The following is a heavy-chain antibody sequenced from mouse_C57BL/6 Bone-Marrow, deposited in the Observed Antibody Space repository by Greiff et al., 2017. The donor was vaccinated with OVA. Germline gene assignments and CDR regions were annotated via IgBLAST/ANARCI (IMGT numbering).Heavy chain of an antibody. V-gene: IGHV1-59*01. D-gene: IGHD4-1*01. CDR2: IDPSDSYT. CDR1: GYTFTSYW. CDR3: ATGPWLAY. J-gene: IGHJ3*01. Sequence: QVQLQQPGAELVRPGTSVKLSCKASGYTFTSYWMHWVKQRPGQGLEWIGVIDPSDSYTNYNQKFKGKATLTVDTSSSTAYMQLSSLTSEDSAVYYCATGPWLAYWGQGTLVTVSA.